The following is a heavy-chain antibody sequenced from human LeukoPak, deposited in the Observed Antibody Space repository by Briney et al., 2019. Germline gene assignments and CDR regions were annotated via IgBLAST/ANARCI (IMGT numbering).Heavy chain of an antibody. CDR1: GYTFTSYY. Sequence: ASVKVSCKASGYTFTSYYMHWVRRAPGQGLEWMGIINPSGGSTSYAQKFQGRVTMTRDMSTSTVYMELSSLRSEDTAVYYCAREVDGDYMDYWGQGTLVTVSS. J-gene: IGHJ4*02. D-gene: IGHD4-17*01. CDR3: AREVDGDYMDY. CDR2: INPSGGST. V-gene: IGHV1-46*01.